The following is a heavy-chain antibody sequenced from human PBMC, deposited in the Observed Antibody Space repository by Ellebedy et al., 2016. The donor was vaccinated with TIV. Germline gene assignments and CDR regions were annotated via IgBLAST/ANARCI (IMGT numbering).Heavy chain of an antibody. J-gene: IGHJ5*02. D-gene: IGHD3-22*01. Sequence: MPGGSLRLSCAVYGGSFSGYYWSRIRQPPGKGLEWIGEINHSGSTNYNPSLKSRVTISVDTSKNQFSLKLSSVTAADTAVYYCARVNYYDSSGYYYFSSWFDPWGQGTLVTVSS. V-gene: IGHV4-34*01. CDR3: ARVNYYDSSGYYYFSSWFDP. CDR2: INHSGST. CDR1: GGSFSGYY.